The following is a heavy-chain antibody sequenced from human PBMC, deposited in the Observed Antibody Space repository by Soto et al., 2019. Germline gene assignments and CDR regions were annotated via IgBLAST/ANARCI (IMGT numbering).Heavy chain of an antibody. V-gene: IGHV3-53*01. Sequence: GGSLRLSCAASGFTVTNNYMIWVRQAPGKGLEWVSVIYSGGNTYYADSVRGRITISRDNSKNTLYLQMNSLRAEDTAVYYCARGYDYGSGTYFYYYYGLDVWGQGTTVTVSS. CDR3: ARGYDYGSGTYFYYYYGLDV. CDR1: GFTVTNNY. D-gene: IGHD3-10*01. J-gene: IGHJ6*02. CDR2: IYSGGNT.